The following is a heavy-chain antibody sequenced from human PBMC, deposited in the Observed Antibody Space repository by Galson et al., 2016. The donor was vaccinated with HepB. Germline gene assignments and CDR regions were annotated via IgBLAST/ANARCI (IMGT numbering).Heavy chain of an antibody. CDR1: GDSVSSNSAA. V-gene: IGHV6-1*01. CDR2: TYYRSKWQY. CDR3: ARIGRIVVWGGGMDV. D-gene: IGHD1-26*01. Sequence: CAISGDSVSSNSAAWNWIRQSPSRGLEWLGRTYYRSKWQYDYAVSVKSRITINPDTSKNQFSLQLNSVTPEDTAVYYCARIGRIVVWGGGMDVWGQGTTVTVSS. J-gene: IGHJ6*02.